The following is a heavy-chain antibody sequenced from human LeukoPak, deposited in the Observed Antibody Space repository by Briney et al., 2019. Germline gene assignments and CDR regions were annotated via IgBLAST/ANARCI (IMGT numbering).Heavy chain of an antibody. D-gene: IGHD6-13*01. CDR1: GFTFSSYA. CDR2: ISGSGGST. V-gene: IGHV3-23*01. Sequence: TGGSLRLSCAASGFTFSSYAMSWVRQAPGKGLEWVSAISGSGGSTYYADSVKGRFTISRDNSKNTLYLQMNSLRAEDTAVYYCAKAGIAAAGRGYFDYWGQGTLATVSS. J-gene: IGHJ4*02. CDR3: AKAGIAAAGRGYFDY.